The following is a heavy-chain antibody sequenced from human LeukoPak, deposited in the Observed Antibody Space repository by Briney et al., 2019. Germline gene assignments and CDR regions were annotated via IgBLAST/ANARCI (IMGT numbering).Heavy chain of an antibody. CDR3: ARCPLEYYGSGLGYYMDV. D-gene: IGHD3-10*01. CDR2: INHSGST. CDR1: GGSFSGYY. Sequence: PSETLSLTCAVYGGSFSGYYWSWIRQPPGKGLEWIGEINHSGSTNYNPSLKSRVTISVDTSKNHFSLELSSVTAADTAVYYCARCPLEYYGSGLGYYMDVWGKGTTVTVSS. V-gene: IGHV4-34*01. J-gene: IGHJ6*03.